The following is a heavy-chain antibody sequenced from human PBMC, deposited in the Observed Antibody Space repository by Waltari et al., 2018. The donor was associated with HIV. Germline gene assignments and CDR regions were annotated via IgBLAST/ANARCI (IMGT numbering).Heavy chain of an antibody. D-gene: IGHD3-22*01. CDR1: GFTCNSYA. V-gene: IGHV3-30-3*01. J-gene: IGHJ4*02. CDR2: ISWDGSNK. CDR3: GREGDYYDSSPFDY. Sequence: QVQLVESGGGVVQPGRSLRLSGGASGFTCNSYALHWVRQAPGKGLEWVAVISWDGSNKHYADSVKGRCTISRDNSRNSLYLQMSSLRAEDTAVYYCGREGDYYDSSPFDYWGQGTLVTVSS.